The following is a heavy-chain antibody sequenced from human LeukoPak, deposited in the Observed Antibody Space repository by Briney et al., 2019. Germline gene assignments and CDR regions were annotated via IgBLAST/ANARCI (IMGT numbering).Heavy chain of an antibody. CDR2: ISAYNGNT. Sequence: ASVTVSCKASGYTFTSYGISWVRQAPGQGLEWMGWISAYNGNTNYAQKLQGRVTMTTDTSTSTAYMELRSPRSDDTAVYYCARTNTYYDFWSGYRNYYGMDVWGQGTTVTVSS. V-gene: IGHV1-18*01. J-gene: IGHJ6*02. CDR3: ARTNTYYDFWSGYRNYYGMDV. D-gene: IGHD3-3*01. CDR1: GYTFTSYG.